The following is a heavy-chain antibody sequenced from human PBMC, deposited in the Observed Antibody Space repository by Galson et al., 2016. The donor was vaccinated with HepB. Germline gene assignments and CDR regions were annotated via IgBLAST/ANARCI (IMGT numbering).Heavy chain of an antibody. J-gene: IGHJ4*02. CDR1: GDSIASSQHL. Sequence: SETLSLTCSVSGDSIASSQHLWGWIRQSPGKGLQWIGNMHYRGTTFYNPSPQSRVTISVDTSNNRFSLRMNAVTTADTGVYFCSRQERPAIVVWKGHFDAWGQGLLVTVSS. D-gene: IGHD2-21*01. CDR2: MHYRGTT. CDR3: SRQERPAIVVWKGHFDA. V-gene: IGHV4-39*01.